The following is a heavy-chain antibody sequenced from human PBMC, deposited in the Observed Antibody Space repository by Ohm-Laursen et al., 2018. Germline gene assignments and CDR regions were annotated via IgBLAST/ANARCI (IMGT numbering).Heavy chain of an antibody. J-gene: IGHJ3*01. V-gene: IGHV1-46*01. D-gene: IGHD1-26*01. CDR1: GYTFTNFY. CDR3: ARAQSGTTTWFVDF. Sequence: ATVKISCKASGYTFTNFYIYWLRQAPGQGLEWMGIINPSGGSTNYAQKFQGRVTMARDTSTSTVYMELSSLRFEDSAVYFCARAQSGTTTWFVDFWGQGTKVTVSS. CDR2: INPSGGST.